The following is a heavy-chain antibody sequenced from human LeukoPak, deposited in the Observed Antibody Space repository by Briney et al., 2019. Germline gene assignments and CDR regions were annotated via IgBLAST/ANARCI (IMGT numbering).Heavy chain of an antibody. CDR1: GFTFSSYG. V-gene: IGHV3-33*06. D-gene: IGHD2-21*02. CDR3: AKGGGPYCGGDCYWDDDFDI. CDR2: IWYDGSNK. J-gene: IGHJ3*02. Sequence: GGSLRLSCAAYGFTFSSYGMHWVRQAPGNGLEWVAVIWYDGSNKYYADSVKGRFTISRDNSKNTLYLQMNNLRAEDTAVYFCAKGGGPYCGGDCYWDDDFDIWGQGTMVTVSS.